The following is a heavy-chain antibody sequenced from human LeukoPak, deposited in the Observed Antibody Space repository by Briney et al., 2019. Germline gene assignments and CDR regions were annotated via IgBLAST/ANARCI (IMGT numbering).Heavy chain of an antibody. J-gene: IGHJ3*02. V-gene: IGHV1-8*01. CDR2: MNPNSGNT. D-gene: IGHD2-2*01. CDR1: GYTFTSYD. CDR3: ARGPYCSSTSCYAHDAFDI. Sequence: ASVKASCKASGYTFTSYDINWARQATGQGLEWMGWMNPNSGNTGYAQKFQGRVTMTRNTSISTAYMELSSLRSEDTAVYYCARGPYCSSTSCYAHDAFDIWGQGTMVTVSS.